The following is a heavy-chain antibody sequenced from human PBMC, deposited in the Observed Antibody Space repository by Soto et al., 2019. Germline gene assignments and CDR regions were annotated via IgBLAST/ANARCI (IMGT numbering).Heavy chain of an antibody. CDR2: VYHSGST. CDR3: ARREDYGSGSYYDFDY. Sequence: QVQLQESGPGLVKLSGTLSLTCAVSGGSVSSPNWWTWVRQPPGKGLEWMGEVYHSGSTNYNPSLRGRVTISVDNSKTQFSLRLPSVTAADPAVYYCARREDYGSGSYYDFDYWGQGPLVTSPQ. V-gene: IGHV4-4*02. CDR1: GGSVSSPNW. D-gene: IGHD3-10*01. J-gene: IGHJ4*02.